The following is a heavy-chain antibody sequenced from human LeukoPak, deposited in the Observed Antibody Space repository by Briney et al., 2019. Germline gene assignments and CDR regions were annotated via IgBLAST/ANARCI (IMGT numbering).Heavy chain of an antibody. CDR1: GGSFSGYY. D-gene: IGHD3-10*01. CDR2: INHSGST. CDR3: ASLITMVRGVIKDY. V-gene: IGHV4-34*01. J-gene: IGHJ4*02. Sequence: SETLSLTCAVYGGSFSGYYWSWIRQPPGKGLEWIGEINHSGSTNYNPSLKSRVTISVDTSKNQFSLKLSSVTAADTAVYYCASLITMVRGVIKDYWGQGILVTVSS.